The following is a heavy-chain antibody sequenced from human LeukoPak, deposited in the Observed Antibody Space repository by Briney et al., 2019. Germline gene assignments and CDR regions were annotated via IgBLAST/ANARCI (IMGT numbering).Heavy chain of an antibody. D-gene: IGHD3-10*01. J-gene: IGHJ4*02. V-gene: IGHV3-23*01. Sequence: GGSLRLSCAASGFTFSSYAVSWVRRAPGKGLEWVSAISSSGGSTYYADSVKGRFTISRDNSKNTLYLQMNSLRAEDTAVYYCAKDYGSGSYPFDYWGQGTLVTVSS. CDR2: ISSSGGST. CDR3: AKDYGSGSYPFDY. CDR1: GFTFSSYA.